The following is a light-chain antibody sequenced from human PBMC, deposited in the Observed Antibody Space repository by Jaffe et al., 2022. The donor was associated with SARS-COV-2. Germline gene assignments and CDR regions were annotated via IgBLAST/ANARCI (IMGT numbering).Light chain of an antibody. Sequence: QSALTQPPSASGSPGQSVTISCTGTSSDVGGYNYVSWYQQHPGKAPKLMIYEVSKRPSGVPDRFSGSKSGNTASLTVSGLQAEDEADYYCSSYAGTGSLVIFGGGTKLTVL. CDR2: EVS. CDR1: SSDVGGYNY. J-gene: IGLJ2*01. CDR3: SSYAGTGSLVI. V-gene: IGLV2-8*01.